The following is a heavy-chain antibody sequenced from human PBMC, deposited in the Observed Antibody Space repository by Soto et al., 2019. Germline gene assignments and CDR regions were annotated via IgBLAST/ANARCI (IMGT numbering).Heavy chain of an antibody. CDR3: ARGSGSYYAY. CDR1: GASVSSGNYY. V-gene: IGHV4-61*01. Sequence: QVQLQESGPGLVKPSETLSLTCTVSGASVSSGNYYWSWIRQPPGKGLECIGYISYSGSTNYNPSLKSRLTISIDTSKTQFSLKLSSVTAADTAVYYCARGSGSYYAYWGQGTLVTVSS. CDR2: ISYSGST. D-gene: IGHD1-26*01. J-gene: IGHJ4*02.